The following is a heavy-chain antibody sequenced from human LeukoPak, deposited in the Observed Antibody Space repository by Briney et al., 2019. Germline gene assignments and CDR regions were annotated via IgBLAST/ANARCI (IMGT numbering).Heavy chain of an antibody. CDR1: GGSIITTYY. J-gene: IGHJ4*02. D-gene: IGHD1-7*01. CDR2: IYYTGST. CDR3: ASFSNWDWMY. Sequence: KPSETLSLTCTVSGGSIITTYYWSWIRQPPGKGLEWIGYIYYTGSTNYNPSLKSRVTISLDTSKNQFSLKLSSVTAADTAMYYCASFSNWDWMYWGLGTLVNVSS. V-gene: IGHV4-59*08.